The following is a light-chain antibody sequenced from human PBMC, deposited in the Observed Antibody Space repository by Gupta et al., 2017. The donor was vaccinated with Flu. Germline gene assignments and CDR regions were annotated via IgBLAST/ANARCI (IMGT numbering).Light chain of an antibody. CDR2: GAS. Sequence: EIVLTQSPGTLSLSPGERATLSCRASQSVSSSYLAWYQQKPGQAPRLLIYGASSRATGIPDRFSGGGSGTDFTLTINRLEPEDFAVYYCQLYGNSPFTFGPGTKVDIK. CDR3: QLYGNSPFT. CDR1: QSVSSSY. V-gene: IGKV3-20*01. J-gene: IGKJ3*01.